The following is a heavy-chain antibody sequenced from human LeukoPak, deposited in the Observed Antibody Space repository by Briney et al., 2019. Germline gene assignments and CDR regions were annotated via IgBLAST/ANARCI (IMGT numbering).Heavy chain of an antibody. V-gene: IGHV4-38-2*02. D-gene: IGHD3-22*01. J-gene: IGHJ4*02. CDR1: GYSISSGYY. CDR2: IYHSGST. Sequence: PSETLSLTCTVSGYSISSGYYWGWIRQPPGKGLEWIGSIYHSGSTYYNPSLKSRVTISVDTSKNQFSLKLSSVTAADTAVYYCARHLKRVVSSKGPLEDWGQGTLVTVSS. CDR3: ARHLKRVVSSKGPLED.